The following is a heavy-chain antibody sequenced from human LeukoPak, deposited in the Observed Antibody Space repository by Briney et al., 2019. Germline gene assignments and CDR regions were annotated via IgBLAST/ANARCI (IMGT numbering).Heavy chain of an antibody. CDR3: AKSQGSSGPLDY. Sequence: GGSLRLSCAASGFSFSVYAMSWVRQAPGKGLEWVSGISGSGGGTYYADSVKGRLTISRDNSKNTLYLQMNSLRAEDTAVYYCAKSQGSSGPLDYWGQGTLVTVSS. CDR1: GFSFSVYA. D-gene: IGHD6-6*01. CDR2: ISGSGGGT. V-gene: IGHV3-23*01. J-gene: IGHJ4*02.